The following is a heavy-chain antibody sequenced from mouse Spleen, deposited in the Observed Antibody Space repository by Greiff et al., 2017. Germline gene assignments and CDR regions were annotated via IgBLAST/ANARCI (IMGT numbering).Heavy chain of an antibody. CDR1: GYTVTSYG. D-gene: IGHD1-1*01. V-gene: IGHV1-69*01. J-gene: IGHJ3*01. Sequence: QVQLQQPGAELVMPGASVKLSGKASGYTVTSYGMHGVKQRPGQGLEWIGEIDPSDSYTNYNQKFKGKATLTVDKSSSTAYMQLSSLTSEDSAVYYCARGPTVPPAWFAYWGQGTLVTVSA. CDR2: IDPSDSYT. CDR3: ARGPTVPPAWFAY.